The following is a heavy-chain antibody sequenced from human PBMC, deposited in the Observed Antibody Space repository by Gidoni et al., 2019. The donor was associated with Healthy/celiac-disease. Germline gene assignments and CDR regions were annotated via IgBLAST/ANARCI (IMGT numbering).Heavy chain of an antibody. CDR2: FGTA. J-gene: IGHJ3*02. CDR1: GGTFSSDA. Sequence: QVQLVQSGAEVKKPGSSVKVSCKASGGTFSSDAIFGTANYAQKFQGRVTITADESTSTAYMELSSLRSEDTAVYYCALRYQLPRAFDIWGQGTMVTVSS. V-gene: IGHV1-69*01. D-gene: IGHD2-2*01. CDR3: ALRYQLPRAFDI.